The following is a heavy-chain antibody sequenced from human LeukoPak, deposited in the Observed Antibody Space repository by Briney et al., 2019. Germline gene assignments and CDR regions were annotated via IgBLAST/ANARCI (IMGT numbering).Heavy chain of an antibody. V-gene: IGHV3-74*01. J-gene: IGHJ4*02. CDR2: INTDGSST. CDR1: GFTFRDYW. D-gene: IGHD3-3*01. CDR3: ARGTRFLEWLFSEFDY. Sequence: PGGSLRLSCEASGFTFRDYWMHWVRQAPGKGLVWVARINTDGSSTNYADSVKGRFTISRDNARNTAFLQMNSLRAEDTAVYYCARGTRFLEWLFSEFDYWGQGTLVTVSS.